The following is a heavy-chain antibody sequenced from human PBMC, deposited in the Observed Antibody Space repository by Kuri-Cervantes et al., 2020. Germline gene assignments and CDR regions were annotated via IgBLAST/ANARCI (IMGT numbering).Heavy chain of an antibody. CDR2: ISSSSSYI. D-gene: IGHD5-12*01. CDR3: ARQNRGYDERLDL. V-gene: IGHV3-21*01. Sequence: GESLKISCAASGFTFSRNTMNWVRQAPGKGLEWVSPISSSSSYIYYADLVKGRFSISRDNAKNSLYLQMNSLRAEDTAVYYCARQNRGYDERLDLWGQGTLVTVSS. J-gene: IGHJ5*02. CDR1: GFTFSRNT.